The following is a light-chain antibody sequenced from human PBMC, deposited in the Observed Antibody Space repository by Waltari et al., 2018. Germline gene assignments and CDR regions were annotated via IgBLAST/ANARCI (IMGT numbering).Light chain of an antibody. CDR3: QAWDSSTVV. Sequence: SYELTQPPSVSVSPGQTASITCSGDKLGDKYACWYRQKPGQSPVLVIYQGSKRPSGIPGRFSGSNSGNTATLTISGTQAMDEADYYCQAWDSSTVVFGGGTKLTVL. CDR1: KLGDKY. CDR2: QGS. V-gene: IGLV3-1*01. J-gene: IGLJ2*01.